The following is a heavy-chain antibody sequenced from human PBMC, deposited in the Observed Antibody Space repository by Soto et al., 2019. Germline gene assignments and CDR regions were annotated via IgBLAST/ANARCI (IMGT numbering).Heavy chain of an antibody. V-gene: IGHV4-59*08. D-gene: IGHD6-13*01. CDR2: IYYSGST. J-gene: IGHJ1*01. CDR3: ARQEGSSWYLGPGNAEYFQH. CDR1: GGSISSYY. Sequence: SETLSLTCTVSGGSISSYYWSWIRQPPGKGLEWIGYIYYSGSTNYNPSLKSRVTISVDTSKNQFSLKLSSVTAADTAVYYCARQEGSSWYLGPGNAEYFQHWGQGTLVTVSS.